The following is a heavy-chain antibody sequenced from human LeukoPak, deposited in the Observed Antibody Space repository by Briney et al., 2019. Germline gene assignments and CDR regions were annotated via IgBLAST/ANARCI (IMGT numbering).Heavy chain of an antibody. Sequence: PPETLSLTCTLSVGSISSYYWSWIRQSAEKGLEWIRRIYTSGSTNYNQYLKSRVTISVDTSKNHFSLKLRSVTAADTAVYYCARADYDSSGYYPQPTYFQHWGQGTLVTVSS. V-gene: IGHV4-4*07. CDR2: IYTSGST. J-gene: IGHJ1*01. D-gene: IGHD3-22*01. CDR3: ARADYDSSGYYPQPTYFQH. CDR1: VGSISSYY.